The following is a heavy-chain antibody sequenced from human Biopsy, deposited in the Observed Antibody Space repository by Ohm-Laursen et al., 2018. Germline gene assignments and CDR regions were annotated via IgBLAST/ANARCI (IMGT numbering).Heavy chain of an antibody. CDR2: INHSGRT. V-gene: IGHV4-34*01. D-gene: IGHD3-10*01. CDR1: GESFNGYY. J-gene: IGHJ6*02. CDR3: VRGVDYYNPYHYYALDV. Sequence: QTLSLTCAVYGESFNGYYWSWISQTPGKGLEWIGEINHSGRTNYNPSLKSRVTISVDTSKNQFSLKVRSVTAAGTAVYYCVRGVDYYNPYHYYALDVWGQGTTVTVSS.